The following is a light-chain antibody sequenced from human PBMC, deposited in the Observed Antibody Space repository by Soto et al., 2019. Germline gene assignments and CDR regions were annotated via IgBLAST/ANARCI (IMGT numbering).Light chain of an antibody. CDR2: AAS. V-gene: IGKV1-9*01. CDR1: QGIRSY. CDR3: QQLNGYPLT. Sequence: DLQLTQSPSFLSASVGDRVTITCRASQGIRSYLAWYQQKPGKAPKLLIYAASTLQSGVPSRFSGSGSGTEFTLTISSLQPEDFATYYCQQLNGYPLTFGGGTKVEIK. J-gene: IGKJ4*01.